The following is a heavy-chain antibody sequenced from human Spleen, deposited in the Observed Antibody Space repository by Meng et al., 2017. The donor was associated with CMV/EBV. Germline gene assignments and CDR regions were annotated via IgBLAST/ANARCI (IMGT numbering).Heavy chain of an antibody. J-gene: IGHJ4*02. CDR3: ARENDFWSGYYMIDS. V-gene: IGHV4-61*01. CDR1: DSVSSSNYY. D-gene: IGHD3-3*01. CDR2: IFYSGRT. Sequence: DSVSSSNYYWSWIRQPPGKGLEWIGYIFYSGRTNYNPSLKSRVTISIDTSKNQFALKLSSVTAADTAVYYCARENDFWSGYYMIDSWGQGTLVTVSS.